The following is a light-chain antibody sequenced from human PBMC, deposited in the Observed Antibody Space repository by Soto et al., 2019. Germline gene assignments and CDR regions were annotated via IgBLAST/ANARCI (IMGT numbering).Light chain of an antibody. J-gene: IGKJ4*01. CDR3: QQYNSYSPLT. V-gene: IGKV1-5*01. CDR1: QSISSY. Sequence: DIQVTQSPSSLSASVGDRLTITCRSSQSISSYLNWYQQKPGEAPKLLIYAAFSLNSGVPSRFSGSGSGTEFTLTISSLQPDDFATYYCQQYNSYSPLTFGGGTKVDIK. CDR2: AAF.